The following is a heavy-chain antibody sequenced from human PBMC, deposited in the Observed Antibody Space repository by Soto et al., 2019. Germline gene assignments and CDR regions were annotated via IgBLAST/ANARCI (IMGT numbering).Heavy chain of an antibody. Sequence: GGSLRLSCSASGFTFRSFGMNWVRQAPGKGLEWVSGISASGDNTNYADSVRGRFTVSRDNSKNTLYLQINSLRVDDTALYYCAKEKSSYFFYGLDVWGQGTTVTVSS. D-gene: IGHD1-26*01. CDR3: AKEKSSYFFYGLDV. J-gene: IGHJ6*02. CDR2: ISASGDNT. V-gene: IGHV3-23*01. CDR1: GFTFRSFG.